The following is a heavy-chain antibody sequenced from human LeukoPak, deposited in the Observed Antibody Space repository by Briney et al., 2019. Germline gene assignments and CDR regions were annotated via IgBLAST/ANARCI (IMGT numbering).Heavy chain of an antibody. Sequence: PSETLSLTCAVYGGSFSGYYWSWIRQPPGKGLEWIGEINHSGSTNYNPSLKSRVTISVDTSKNQFSLKLSPVTAADTAVYYCARAGIAAAGTIRGVKYFQHWGQGTLVTVSS. CDR1: GGSFSGYY. J-gene: IGHJ1*01. CDR2: INHSGST. D-gene: IGHD6-13*01. V-gene: IGHV4-34*01. CDR3: ARAGIAAAGTIRGVKYFQH.